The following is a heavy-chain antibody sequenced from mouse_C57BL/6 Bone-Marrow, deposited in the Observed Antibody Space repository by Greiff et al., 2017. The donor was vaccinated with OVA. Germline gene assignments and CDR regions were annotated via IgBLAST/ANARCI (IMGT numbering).Heavy chain of an antibody. CDR2: IDPSDSYT. V-gene: IGHV1-50*01. CDR3: ARCDYDGGDFDY. Sequence: VKQSCKASGYTFTSYWMQWVKQRPGQGLEWIGEIDPSDSYTNYNQKFKGKATLTVDTSSSTAYMQLSSLTSEDSAVYYCARCDYDGGDFDYWGQGTTLTVSS. D-gene: IGHD2-4*01. CDR1: GYTFTSYW. J-gene: IGHJ2*01.